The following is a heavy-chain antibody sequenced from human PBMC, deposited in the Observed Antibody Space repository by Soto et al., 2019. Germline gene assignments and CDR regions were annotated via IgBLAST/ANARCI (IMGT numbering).Heavy chain of an antibody. CDR1: GFTFSSYS. Sequence: PGGSLRLSCAASGFTFSSYSMNWVRQAPGKGLEWVSYISSSSSTIYYADSVKGRFTISRDNVKNSLYLQMDSLRAEDTAVYSCARDRYSGYAREYYFDYWGQGTLVTVSS. V-gene: IGHV3-48*01. CDR2: ISSSSSTI. J-gene: IGHJ4*02. D-gene: IGHD5-12*01. CDR3: ARDRYSGYAREYYFDY.